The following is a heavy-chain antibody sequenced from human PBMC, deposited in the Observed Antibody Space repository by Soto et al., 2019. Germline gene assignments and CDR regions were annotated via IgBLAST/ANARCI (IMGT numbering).Heavy chain of an antibody. CDR1: GASFNDNQ. CDR2: IDHAGDT. CDR3: ARAPRDAPMIRVIIGFFGP. J-gene: IGHJ5*02. V-gene: IGHV4-34*01. Sequence: SETLSLTCNVSGASFNDNQWSWIRQSPGKGLDWIGDIDHAGDTYYNPSLKSRLVISVDTSKSQFSLRLRSVTAADTAVYYCARAPRDAPMIRVIIGFFGPWGQGALVTAPQ. D-gene: IGHD3-10*01.